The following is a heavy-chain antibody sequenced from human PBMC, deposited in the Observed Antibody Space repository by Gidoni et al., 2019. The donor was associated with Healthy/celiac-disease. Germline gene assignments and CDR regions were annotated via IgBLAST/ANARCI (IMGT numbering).Heavy chain of an antibody. CDR3: ARGRPLFVVVVPAAIKGNWFDP. J-gene: IGHJ5*02. V-gene: IGHV4-34*01. Sequence: QVQLQQWGAGLLKPSETLSLTCAVYGGSFSGYYWSGIRPPPGKGLEWIGEINHSGSTNYNPSLKSRVTISVDTSKNQFSLKLSSVTAADTAVYYCARGRPLFVVVVPAAIKGNWFDPWGQGTLVTVSS. D-gene: IGHD2-2*01. CDR1: GGSFSGYY. CDR2: INHSGST.